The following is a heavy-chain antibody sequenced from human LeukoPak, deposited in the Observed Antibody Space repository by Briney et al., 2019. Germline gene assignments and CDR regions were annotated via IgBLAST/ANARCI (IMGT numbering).Heavy chain of an antibody. Sequence: GGSLRLSCAASGFSLKTYNMNWVRQAPGKGLEWVSSMTSSRYIYYADSVKGRFTISRDDANNLVFLQMHSLRAEDTAIYYCTRDQFFDYDNDDAFDVWGQGTKVIVSS. J-gene: IGHJ3*01. CDR2: MTSSRYI. V-gene: IGHV3-21*04. D-gene: IGHD3-22*01. CDR3: TRDQFFDYDNDDAFDV. CDR1: GFSLKTYN.